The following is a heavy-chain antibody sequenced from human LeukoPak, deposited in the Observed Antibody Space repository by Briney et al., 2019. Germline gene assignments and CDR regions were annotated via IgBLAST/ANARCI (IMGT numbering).Heavy chain of an antibody. CDR2: IYYSGTT. CDR1: GDSIGSSNYY. J-gene: IGHJ4*02. CDR3: ARHEVQDFDY. V-gene: IGHV4-39*01. D-gene: IGHD1-1*01. Sequence: PSETLSLTCTVSGDSIGSSNYYWGWIRQPPGKGLEWIGSIYYSGTTYYSSSLKSRVIISVDTSKNQFSLKLSSVTATDTAVYYCARHEVQDFDYWGQGTLVTVSS.